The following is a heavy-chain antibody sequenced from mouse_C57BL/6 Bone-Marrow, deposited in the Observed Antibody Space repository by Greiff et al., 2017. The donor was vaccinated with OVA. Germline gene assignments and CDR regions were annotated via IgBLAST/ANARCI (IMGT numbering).Heavy chain of an antibody. Sequence: EVKLMESGGGLVQPGGSLKLSCAASGFTFSDYYMYWVRQTPEKRLEWVAYISNGGGSTYYPDTVKGRFTISRDTAKNTLYLQMSRLTSEDTAMYYCAKHLHYYGSIDVWGTGTTVTVSS. CDR3: AKHLHYYGSIDV. CDR1: GFTFSDYY. V-gene: IGHV5-12*01. J-gene: IGHJ1*03. CDR2: ISNGGGST. D-gene: IGHD1-1*01.